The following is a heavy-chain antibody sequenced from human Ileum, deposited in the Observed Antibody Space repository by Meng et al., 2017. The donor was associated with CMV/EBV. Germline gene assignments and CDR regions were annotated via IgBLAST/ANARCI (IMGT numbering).Heavy chain of an antibody. J-gene: IGHJ5*02. CDR2: IYRGDDK. D-gene: IGHD6-19*01. CDR3: AYRRGGGSGWNWFGP. CDR1: GFSPSTSGGG. Sequence: LKAPGPTLVQPTQTLTLTCSFSGFSPSTSGGGVGWIRQPPGKALEWLALIYRGDDKRYSPSLNSRLTIAKDTSKNQAVLIMTDMGPMDTATYYCAYRRGGGSGWNWFGPWGQGTLVTVSS. V-gene: IGHV2-5*02.